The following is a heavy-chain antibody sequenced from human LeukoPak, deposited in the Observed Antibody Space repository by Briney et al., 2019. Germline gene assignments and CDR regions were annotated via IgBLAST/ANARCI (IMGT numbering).Heavy chain of an antibody. D-gene: IGHD6-13*01. V-gene: IGHV3-30*02. CDR1: GFTFNTYA. CDR3: APRFESTAIEETGNVH. Sequence: GGSLRLSCAASGFTFNTYAMKWVRQAPGKGLEWVAYIRHDGNNKHYADSVKGRFTISRDNSKNTLYLQMNSLRPEDTAVYYCAPRFESTAIEETGNVHSGQGTLVIVSS. J-gene: IGHJ4*02. CDR2: IRHDGNNK.